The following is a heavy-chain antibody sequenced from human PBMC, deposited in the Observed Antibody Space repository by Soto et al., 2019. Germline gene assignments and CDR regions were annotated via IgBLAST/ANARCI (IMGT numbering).Heavy chain of an antibody. CDR3: ARSWFDP. J-gene: IGHJ5*02. V-gene: IGHV3-30-3*01. Sequence: QVQLVESGGGVVQPGRSLRLSCAASGFTFSSYAMHWVRQAPGKGLEWVAVISYDGSNKYYADSVKGRFTISRDNSKNTLYLQMNTLRAEDTAAYYCARSWFDPWGQGTLVTVSS. CDR2: ISYDGSNK. CDR1: GFTFSSYA.